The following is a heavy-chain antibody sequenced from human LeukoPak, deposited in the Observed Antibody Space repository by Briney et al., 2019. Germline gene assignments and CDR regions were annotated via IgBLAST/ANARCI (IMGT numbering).Heavy chain of an antibody. Sequence: GASVKVSCKVSGYTLTELSMHWVRQAPGKGLEWMGGFDPEDGETIYAQKFQGRVTMTEDTSTDTAYMELSSLRSEDTAVYYCARQRPGSGTYYNVPHPETWGQGTLVTVSS. V-gene: IGHV1-24*01. CDR2: FDPEDGET. CDR3: ARQRPGSGTYYNVPHPET. D-gene: IGHD3-10*01. CDR1: GYTLTELS. J-gene: IGHJ5*02.